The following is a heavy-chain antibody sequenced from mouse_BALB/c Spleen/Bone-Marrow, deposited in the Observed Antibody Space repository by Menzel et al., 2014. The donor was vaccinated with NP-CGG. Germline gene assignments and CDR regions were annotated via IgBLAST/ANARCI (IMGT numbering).Heavy chain of an antibody. Sequence: EVQLQESGAELVKPGASVKLSCTASGFNIKDTYMHWVKQRPEQGLEWIGRIDPAYGNTKYDPKFQGKATITADTSSNTASLQRSSLTSEDTAVYYCARGDYGGGAYWGQGTLVTVSA. CDR3: ARGDYGGGAY. V-gene: IGHV14-3*02. J-gene: IGHJ3*01. D-gene: IGHD2-4*01. CDR2: IDPAYGNT. CDR1: GFNIKDTY.